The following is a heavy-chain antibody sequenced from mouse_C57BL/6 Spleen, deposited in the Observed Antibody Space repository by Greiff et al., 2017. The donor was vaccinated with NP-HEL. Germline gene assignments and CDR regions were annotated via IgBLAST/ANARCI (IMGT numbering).Heavy chain of an antibody. CDR2: ISYDGSN. J-gene: IGHJ3*01. CDR1: GYSITSGYY. CDR3: ARGEGPLSWFAY. V-gene: IGHV3-6*01. Sequence: DVKLQESGPGLVKPSQSLSLTCSVTGYSITSGYYWNWIRQFPGNKLEWMGYISYDGSNNYNPSLKNRISITRDTSKNQFFLKLNSVTTEDTATYYCARGEGPLSWFAYWGQGTLVTVSA. D-gene: IGHD1-1*02.